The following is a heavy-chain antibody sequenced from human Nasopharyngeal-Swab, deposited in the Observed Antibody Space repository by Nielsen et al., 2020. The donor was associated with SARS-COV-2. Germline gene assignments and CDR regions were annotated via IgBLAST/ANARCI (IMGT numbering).Heavy chain of an antibody. Sequence: VRQAPGKGLEWVSYISSSSSTIYYADSVKGRFTISRDNSKNTLYLQMNSLRAEDTAVYYCAKSGSGYSVDYWGQGTLVTVSS. V-gene: IGHV3-48*01. CDR3: AKSGSGYSVDY. CDR2: ISSSSSTI. J-gene: IGHJ4*02. D-gene: IGHD3-22*01.